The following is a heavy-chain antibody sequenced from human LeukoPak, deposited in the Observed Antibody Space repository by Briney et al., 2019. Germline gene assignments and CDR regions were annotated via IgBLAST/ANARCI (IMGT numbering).Heavy chain of an antibody. CDR3: ARLTTRFDP. Sequence: ASVKVSCKASGCTFTNHSISWVRQAPGQGLEGRGKIIPILDVANYAQKFQGRVSINADKSTSTVYMELSSLRSEDTAVYYCARLTTRFDPWGQGTLVTVSS. D-gene: IGHD4-11*01. V-gene: IGHV1-69*02. J-gene: IGHJ5*02. CDR1: GCTFTNHS. CDR2: IIPILDVA.